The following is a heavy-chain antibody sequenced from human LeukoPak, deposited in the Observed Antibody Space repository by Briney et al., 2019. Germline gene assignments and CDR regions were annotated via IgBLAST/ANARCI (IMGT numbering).Heavy chain of an antibody. CDR2: ISYDGSNK. CDR3: AKGGETGYPRAVGRIDY. Sequence: GRSLRPSCAASRFTFSSYGMHWVRQAPGKGLEWVAVISYDGSNKYYADSVKGRFTISRDNSKNTLYLQMNCLRAEDTAVYYCAKGGETGYPRAVGRIDYWGQGTLVTVSS. CDR1: RFTFSSYG. D-gene: IGHD3-9*01. V-gene: IGHV3-30*18. J-gene: IGHJ4*02.